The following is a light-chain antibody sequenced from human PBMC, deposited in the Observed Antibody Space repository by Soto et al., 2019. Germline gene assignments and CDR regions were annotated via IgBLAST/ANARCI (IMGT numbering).Light chain of an antibody. J-gene: IGKJ3*01. CDR3: QKFNNYPLT. CDR2: TAS. V-gene: IGKV3-20*01. CDR1: ESVASNY. Sequence: EIVLTQSPGTLSLSPGDSAALSCRASESVASNYLAWYQHKRGQAPRLLIYTASSRASGIPDRFSGGGSGADFTLTISRLEPEDSAVYYCQKFNNYPLTFGPGTKVDIK.